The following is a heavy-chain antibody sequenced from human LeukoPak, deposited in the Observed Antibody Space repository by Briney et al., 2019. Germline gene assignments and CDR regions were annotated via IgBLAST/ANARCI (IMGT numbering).Heavy chain of an antibody. CDR2: INHSGST. V-gene: IGHV4-34*01. Sequence: SETLSLTCAVYGGSFSGYYWSWLRQPPGKGREGIGEINHSGSTNYNPSLKSRVTISVDTSKNQFSLKLSSVTAADTAVYYCARGGHVVPAAICYSACAFDIWGQGTMVTVSS. CDR3: ARGGHVVPAAICYSACAFDI. D-gene: IGHD2-2*02. J-gene: IGHJ3*02. CDR1: GGSFSGYY.